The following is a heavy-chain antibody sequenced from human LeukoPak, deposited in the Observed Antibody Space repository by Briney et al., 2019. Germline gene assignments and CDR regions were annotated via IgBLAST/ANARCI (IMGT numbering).Heavy chain of an antibody. J-gene: IGHJ5*02. CDR2: ISSSSSYI. V-gene: IGHV3-21*01. CDR3: ARSPDIVVVPAAIGFDP. D-gene: IGHD2-2*02. Sequence: GGSLRLSCAASGFTFSSYSMNWVRQAPGKGLEWVSSISSSSSYIYYADSVKGRFTISRDNAKNSLYLQMNSLRAEDTAVYYCARSPDIVVVPAAIGFDPWGQGTLVTVSS. CDR1: GFTFSSYS.